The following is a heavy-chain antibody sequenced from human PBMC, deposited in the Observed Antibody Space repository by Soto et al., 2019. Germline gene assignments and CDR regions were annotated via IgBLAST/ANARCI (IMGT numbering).Heavy chain of an antibody. V-gene: IGHV1-18*01. D-gene: IGHD4-17*01. CDR3: AREGAGTTPLNY. CDR2: ISAYNGHT. J-gene: IGHJ4*02. Sequence: QVQLVQCGPEVKKPGASVKVSCKASGYTFNNYGFNWVRQAPGQGLEWMGWISAYNGHTKYSQIFQARVIMTTDTSTSTAYMELRSLTSDDTAVYYCAREGAGTTPLNYWGQGTLVTVSS. CDR1: GYTFNNYG.